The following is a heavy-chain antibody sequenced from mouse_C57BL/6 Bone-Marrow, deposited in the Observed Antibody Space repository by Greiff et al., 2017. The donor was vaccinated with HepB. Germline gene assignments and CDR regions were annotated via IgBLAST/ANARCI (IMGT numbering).Heavy chain of an antibody. Sequence: EVQVVESGGGLVKPGGSLKLSCAASGFTFSSYAMSWVRQTPEKRLEWVATISDGGSYTYYPDNVKGRFTISRDNAKNNLYLQMSHLKSEDTAMYYCARDKRSQLDYWGQGTTLTVSS. CDR2: ISDGGSYT. CDR3: ARDKRSQLDY. V-gene: IGHV5-4*01. CDR1: GFTFSSYA. J-gene: IGHJ2*01.